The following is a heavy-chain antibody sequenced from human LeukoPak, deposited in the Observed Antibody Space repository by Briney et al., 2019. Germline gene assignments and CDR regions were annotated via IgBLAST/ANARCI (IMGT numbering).Heavy chain of an antibody. CDR3: ARRRITIFGVVIIAFDY. CDR1: GGSISSGGYY. V-gene: IGHV4-30-2*01. CDR2: IYHSGST. D-gene: IGHD3-3*01. J-gene: IGHJ4*02. Sequence: PSENLSLTCTVSGGSISSGGYYWSWIRQPPGKGLEWIGYIYHSGSTYYNPSLKSRVTISVDTSKNQFSLKLSSVTAADTAVYYCARRRITIFGVVIIAFDYWGQGTLVTVSS.